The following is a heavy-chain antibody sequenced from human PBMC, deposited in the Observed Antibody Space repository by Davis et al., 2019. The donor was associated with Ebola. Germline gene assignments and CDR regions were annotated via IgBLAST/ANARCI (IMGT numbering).Heavy chain of an antibody. J-gene: IGHJ4*02. CDR2: IIPIFGTA. CDR3: ARVHEGGTYSSSPYFDY. D-gene: IGHD6-6*01. CDR1: GGTFSSYA. V-gene: IGHV1-69*06. Sequence: SVKVSCKASGGTFSSYAISWVRQAPGQGLEWMGGIIPIFGTANYAQKFQGRVTITADKSTSTAYMELSSLRSEDTAVYYCARVHEGGTYSSSPYFDYWGQGTLVTVSS.